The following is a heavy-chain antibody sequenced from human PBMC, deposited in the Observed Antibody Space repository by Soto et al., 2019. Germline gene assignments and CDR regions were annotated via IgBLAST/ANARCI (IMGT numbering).Heavy chain of an antibody. J-gene: IGHJ5*01. CDR1: GGSISSGGYY. CDR3: ARYGSGSSVWFDS. CDR2: IYYSGST. D-gene: IGHD3-10*01. Sequence: PSETLSLTCTVSGGSISSGGYYWSWIRQPPGKGLEWIAYIYYSGSTNYNPSLKSRVTLSVDTSKNQFSLKLSSVTAADTAVYYCARYGSGSSVWFDSWGQGTLVTVSS. V-gene: IGHV4-61*08.